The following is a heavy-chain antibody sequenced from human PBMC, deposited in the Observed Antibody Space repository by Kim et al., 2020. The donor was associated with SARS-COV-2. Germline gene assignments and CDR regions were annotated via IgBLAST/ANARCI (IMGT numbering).Heavy chain of an antibody. V-gene: IGHV3-74*01. J-gene: IGHJ4*02. CDR1: GFTFSNYL. D-gene: IGHD4-4*01. Sequence: GGSLRLSCAASGFTFSNYLMHWVRQAPGKGLVWVSHIKSDGTYTTYADYVKGRFTISRDNAKNTLYLQMNSLRAEDTAVYYCASKLTTSFDYWGQGILVTVSS. CDR3: ASKLTTSFDY. CDR2: IKSDGTYT.